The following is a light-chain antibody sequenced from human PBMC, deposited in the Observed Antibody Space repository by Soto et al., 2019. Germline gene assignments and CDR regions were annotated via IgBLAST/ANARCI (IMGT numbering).Light chain of an antibody. CDR1: QSVSNN. V-gene: IGKV3-15*01. CDR2: GAS. Sequence: ETVITQSPETLSVSPGERATLCCRASQSVSNNLALYQQKPGQAPRLLIYGASSRATGIPARFSGSGSGTEFTLTITSLQSEDFAVYYCQQYNNWPRTFGQGTKVDIK. CDR3: QQYNNWPRT. J-gene: IGKJ1*01.